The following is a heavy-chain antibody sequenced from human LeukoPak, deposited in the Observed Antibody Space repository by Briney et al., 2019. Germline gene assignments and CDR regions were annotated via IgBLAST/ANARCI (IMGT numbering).Heavy chain of an antibody. Sequence: GASVKVSCKASGYTFTSYDISWVRQAPGQGLEWMGGIIPIFGTANYAQKFQGRVTITADESTSTAYMELSSLRSEDTAVYYCARAGYSYEPPNYWGQGTLVTVSS. CDR1: GYTFTSYD. V-gene: IGHV1-69*13. D-gene: IGHD5-18*01. CDR2: IIPIFGTA. CDR3: ARAGYSYEPPNY. J-gene: IGHJ4*02.